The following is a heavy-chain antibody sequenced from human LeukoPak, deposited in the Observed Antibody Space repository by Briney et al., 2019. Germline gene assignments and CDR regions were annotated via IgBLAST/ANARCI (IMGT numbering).Heavy chain of an antibody. V-gene: IGHV3-11*01. CDR1: GFTFSDYY. D-gene: IGHD6-13*01. CDR3: ARVSRIAAAGAYYMDV. CDR2: ISSSGSTI. Sequence: GGSLRLSCAASGFTFSDYYMSWIRQAPGKGLEWVSYISSSGSTIYYADSVKGRFTISRDNAKNSPYLQMNSLRAEDTAVYYCARVSRIAAAGAYYMDVWGKGTTVTISS. J-gene: IGHJ6*03.